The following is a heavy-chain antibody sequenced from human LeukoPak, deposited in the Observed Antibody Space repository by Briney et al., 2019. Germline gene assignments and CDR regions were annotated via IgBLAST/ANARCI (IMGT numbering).Heavy chain of an antibody. CDR1: GYTFTSYW. V-gene: IGHV5-51*01. CDR3: ARVYPGIAAAGISPYYYYYMDV. Sequence: GESLKISCKASGYTFTSYWIGWVRQMPGKGLEWMGIIYPGDSDTRYSPSFQGQVTISADKSISTAYLQWSSLKASDTAMYYCARVYPGIAAAGISPYYYYYMDVWGKGTTVTVSS. CDR2: IYPGDSDT. J-gene: IGHJ6*03. D-gene: IGHD6-13*01.